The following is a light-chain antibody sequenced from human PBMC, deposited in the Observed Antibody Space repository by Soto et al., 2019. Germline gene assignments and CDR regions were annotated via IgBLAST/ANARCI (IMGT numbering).Light chain of an antibody. CDR1: QSISTW. Sequence: DIQMTQSPSSVSASVGDRVTMSCRASQSISTWLVWYQQKPGKAPKLLIYGASTLQSGVPSRFRGTGSGTEFTLTISSLQPEDFATYICQQADSFPFTFGPGTKVDFK. V-gene: IGKV1-12*01. J-gene: IGKJ3*01. CDR2: GAS. CDR3: QQADSFPFT.